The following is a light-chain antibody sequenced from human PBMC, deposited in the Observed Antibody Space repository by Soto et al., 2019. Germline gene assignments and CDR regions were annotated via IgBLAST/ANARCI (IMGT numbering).Light chain of an antibody. J-gene: IGKJ2*01. Sequence: EIVLTQSPGTLSLSPGERATLSCRASQSVSSSSLAWYQQKPGQAPRLLIYGASSRATGIPDRFSGSGSGTDFTLTISRLEPEDFAVFSCQQYGSSPYNFGQGTKLEIK. CDR3: QQYGSSPYN. V-gene: IGKV3-20*01. CDR1: QSVSSSS. CDR2: GAS.